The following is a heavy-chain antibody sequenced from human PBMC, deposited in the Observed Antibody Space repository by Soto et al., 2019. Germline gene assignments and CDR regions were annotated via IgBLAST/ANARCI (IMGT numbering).Heavy chain of an antibody. CDR2: IGTAGDT. J-gene: IGHJ4*02. CDR3: ARGQEVGAHFFDS. D-gene: IGHD2-15*01. Sequence: GGSLRLSCEASGFTFSGFDMHWVRQPTGKGLEWVSTIGTAGDTYYAVSVKGRFTISRDNAKDSLSLQMNSLRAGDTAVYFCARGQEVGAHFFDSWGQGTQVTVSS. V-gene: IGHV3-13*01. CDR1: GFTFSGFD.